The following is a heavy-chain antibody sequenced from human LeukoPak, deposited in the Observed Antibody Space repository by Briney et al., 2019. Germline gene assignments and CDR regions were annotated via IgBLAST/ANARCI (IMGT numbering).Heavy chain of an antibody. CDR1: GGSISSSSYY. CDR2: IYYSGST. J-gene: IGHJ4*02. V-gene: IGHV4-39*01. D-gene: IGHD6-13*01. Sequence: SETLSLTCTVSGGSISSSSYYWGWIRQPPGKGREWIGSIYYSGSTYYNPSLKSRVTISVDTSKNQFSLKLSSVTAADTAVYYCARARVAAAGMPFDYWGQGTLVTVSS. CDR3: ARARVAAAGMPFDY.